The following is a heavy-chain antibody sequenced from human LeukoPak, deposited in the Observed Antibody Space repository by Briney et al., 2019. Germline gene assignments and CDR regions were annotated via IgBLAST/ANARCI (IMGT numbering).Heavy chain of an antibody. D-gene: IGHD5-12*01. J-gene: IGHJ6*03. CDR3: ARARYSGYEPAYMDV. Sequence: PGGSLRLSCAASGFTFSDYYMSWIRQAPGKGLEWVSYISSSGSTIYYADSVKGRFTISRDNAKNSLYLQMNSLRAEDTAVYYCARARYSGYEPAYMDVWGKGTTVTVSS. CDR2: ISSSGSTI. V-gene: IGHV3-11*04. CDR1: GFTFSDYY.